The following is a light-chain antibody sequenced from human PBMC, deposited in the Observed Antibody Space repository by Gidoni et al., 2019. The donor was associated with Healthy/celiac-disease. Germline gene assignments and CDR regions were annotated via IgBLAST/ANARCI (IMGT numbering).Light chain of an antibody. CDR2: DAS. CDR1: QSVSSY. J-gene: IGKJ2*01. CDR3: QQRSNWLYT. V-gene: IGKV3-11*01. Sequence: DIVLTQSPATLSLSPGERATLSGRASQSVSSYLALYQQKPGQAPRLLIYDASNSATGIPARFSGSGSGTDFTRTISSLEPEDFAVYYCQQRSNWLYTFGQXTKLEIK.